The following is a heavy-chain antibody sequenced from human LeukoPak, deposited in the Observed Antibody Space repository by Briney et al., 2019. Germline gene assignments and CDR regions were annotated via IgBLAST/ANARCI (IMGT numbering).Heavy chain of an antibody. CDR3: AKDRNYYDSSGYIYYFDY. D-gene: IGHD3-22*01. Sequence: PGGSLRLSCAASGFIFSSYAMHWVRQVPGKGLEWVAVLSYDGSNKSYADSVKGRFTISRDNSKNTLYLQMNSLRAEDTAVYYCAKDRNYYDSSGYIYYFDYWGQGTLVTVSS. CDR2: LSYDGSNK. V-gene: IGHV3-30*04. CDR1: GFIFSSYA. J-gene: IGHJ4*02.